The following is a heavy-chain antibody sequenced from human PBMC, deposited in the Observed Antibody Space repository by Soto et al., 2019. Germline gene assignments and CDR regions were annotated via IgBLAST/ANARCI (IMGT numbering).Heavy chain of an antibody. J-gene: IGHJ6*02. V-gene: IGHV1-69*13. CDR3: ARDRVSTYYYYGMDV. CDR2: IIPIFGTA. Sequence: ASVKVSCKASGGTFSSYAISWVRQAPGQGLEWMGGIIPIFGTANYAQKFQGRVTITADESTSTAYMELSSLRSEDTAVYYCARDRVSTYYYYGMDVWGQGTTVTVSS. CDR1: GGTFSSYA. D-gene: IGHD2-2*01.